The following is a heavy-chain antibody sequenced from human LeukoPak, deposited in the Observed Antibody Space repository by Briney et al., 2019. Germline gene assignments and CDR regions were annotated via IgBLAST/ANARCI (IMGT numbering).Heavy chain of an antibody. J-gene: IGHJ4*02. CDR1: GFTVSSNY. Sequence: PGGSLRLSCAASGFTVSSNYMSWVRQAPGKGLEWVSVIYSAGNTYYADSVKGRFTISRHNSKNTLYLQMNSLRAEDTAVYYCARGLLYYFDYWGQGTLVTVSS. CDR2: IYSAGNT. V-gene: IGHV3-53*04. CDR3: ARGLLYYFDY.